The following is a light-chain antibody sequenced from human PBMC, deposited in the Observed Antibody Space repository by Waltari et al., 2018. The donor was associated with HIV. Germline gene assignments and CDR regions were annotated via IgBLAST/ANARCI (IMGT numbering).Light chain of an antibody. CDR1: SRAVGGYHY. CDR2: DVS. J-gene: IGLJ3*02. CDR3: CSYAGSHTPWV. V-gene: IGLV2-11*01. Sequence: QSALTQPRSVTGSPGPSVTISCTGTSRAVGGYHYVSWYQQHPGKAPKLIIDDVSKRPSGVPDRFSGSKSGNTASLTISGLQAEDEVHYYCCSYAGSHTPWVFGGGTKVTVL.